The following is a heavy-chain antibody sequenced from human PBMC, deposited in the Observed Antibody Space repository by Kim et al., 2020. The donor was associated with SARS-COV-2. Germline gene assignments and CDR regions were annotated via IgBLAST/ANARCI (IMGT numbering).Heavy chain of an antibody. J-gene: IGHJ5*02. Sequence: GGSLRLSCTASEFTFGDYAMSWFRQAPGKGLEWVGFIRSEAYGGTTEYAASVKGRLTISRDEYKSIAYLQMNSLKTEDTAVYYCTRDLSTQIAAAAKGGDSWFDPWGQGTLVTVSS. CDR2: IRSEAYGGTT. CDR1: EFTFGDYA. V-gene: IGHV3-49*03. D-gene: IGHD6-13*01. CDR3: TRDLSTQIAAAAKGGDSWFDP.